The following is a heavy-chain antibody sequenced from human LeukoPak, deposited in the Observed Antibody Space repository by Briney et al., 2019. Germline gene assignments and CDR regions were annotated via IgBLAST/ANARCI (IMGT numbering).Heavy chain of an antibody. CDR3: ARAYYDILTGSYGFDY. Sequence: SETLSLTCTVSGGSISSYYWSWIRQPAGKGLEWIGRIYTSGSTNYNPSLKSRVTISVDTSKNQFSLKLSSVTAADTAVYYCARAYYDILTGSYGFDYWGQGTLVTVSS. CDR1: GGSISSYY. D-gene: IGHD3-9*01. V-gene: IGHV4-4*07. CDR2: IYTSGST. J-gene: IGHJ4*02.